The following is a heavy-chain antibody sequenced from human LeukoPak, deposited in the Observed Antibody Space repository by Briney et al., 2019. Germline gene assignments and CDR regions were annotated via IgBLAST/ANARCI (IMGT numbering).Heavy chain of an antibody. V-gene: IGHV3-48*01. CDR2: ISSSSSTI. D-gene: IGHD3-10*01. CDR3: ARHSRSYYIPDLDY. Sequence: GGSLRLSCAASGFTFSGYSMNWVRQAPGKGLEWVSYISSSSSTIYYADSVKGRFTISRDNSKNTLYLQMNSLRAEDTAVYYCARHSRSYYIPDLDYWGQGTLVIVSS. CDR1: GFTFSGYS. J-gene: IGHJ4*02.